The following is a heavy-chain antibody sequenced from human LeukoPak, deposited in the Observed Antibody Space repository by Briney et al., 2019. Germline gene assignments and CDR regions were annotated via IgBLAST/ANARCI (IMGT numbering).Heavy chain of an antibody. D-gene: IGHD2-8*01. Sequence: GGSLRLSCAASGFTFSSYVMHWVRQAPGKGLEWVAIISYDGSNEYYADSVKGRFTISRDNSKNTLYLQMNSLRSDDTAVYYCARDSSGCTNGVCFDYWGQGTLVTVSS. CDR1: GFTFSSYV. CDR3: ARDSSGCTNGVCFDY. J-gene: IGHJ4*02. V-gene: IGHV3-30*04. CDR2: ISYDGSNE.